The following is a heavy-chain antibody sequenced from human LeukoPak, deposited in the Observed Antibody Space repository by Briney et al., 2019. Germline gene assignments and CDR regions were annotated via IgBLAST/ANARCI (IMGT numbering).Heavy chain of an antibody. D-gene: IGHD1-26*01. Sequence: PGGSLRLSCAASGFTFSSYEMNWVRQAPGKGLEWVSYISSSGSTIYYADSVKGRFTISRDNAKNSLYLQMNSLRAEDTAVYYCAREGKWELLSYYYYYMDVWGKGTTVTISS. CDR2: ISSSGSTI. J-gene: IGHJ6*03. V-gene: IGHV3-48*03. CDR3: AREGKWELLSYYYYYMDV. CDR1: GFTFSSYE.